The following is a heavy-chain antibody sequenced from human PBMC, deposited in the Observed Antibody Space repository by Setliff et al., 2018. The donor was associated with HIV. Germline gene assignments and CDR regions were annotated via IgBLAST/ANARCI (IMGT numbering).Heavy chain of an antibody. CDR2: IYYSGSN. CDR1: GDSIRSNFNY. V-gene: IGHV4-39*07. Sequence: SETLSLTCTVSGDSIRSNFNYWGWIRQPPGKGLEWLAIIYYSGSNYDNPSLKNRVTISMDTSRNQFSLKLSSVTAADTGVYYCARAPSCADSWCYMYYYYYYGMDVWGLGTTVTVSS. D-gene: IGHD2-8*01. CDR3: ARAPSCADSWCYMYYYYYYGMDV. J-gene: IGHJ6*02.